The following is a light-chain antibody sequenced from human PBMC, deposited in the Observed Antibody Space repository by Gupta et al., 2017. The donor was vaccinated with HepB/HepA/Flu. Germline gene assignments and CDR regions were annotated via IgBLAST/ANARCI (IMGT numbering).Light chain of an antibody. CDR3: NSRDSSGDHLV. J-gene: IGLJ1*01. Sequence: SSELTQDPTVSVALGQTITITCQGDSLSRYYATWYQQKPGQDPVLVVYGKNNRPSGIPDRFSGSRSGNTASLTITGAQAEDEADYHCNSRDSSGDHLVFGAGTKVTVL. CDR2: GKN. CDR1: SLSRYY. V-gene: IGLV3-19*01.